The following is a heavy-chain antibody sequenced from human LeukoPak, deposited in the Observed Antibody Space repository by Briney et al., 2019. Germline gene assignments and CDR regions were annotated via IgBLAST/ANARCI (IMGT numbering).Heavy chain of an antibody. CDR2: IIPIFGTA. J-gene: IGHJ5*02. CDR3: ARGERLRLGELSLLDWFDP. CDR1: GGTFSSYA. V-gene: IGHV1-69*01. Sequence: SVKVSCKASGGTFSSYAISWVRQAPGQGLEWMRGIIPIFGTANYAQKFQGRVTITADESTSTAYMELSSLRSEDTAVYYCARGERLRLGELSLLDWFDPWGQGTLVTVSS. D-gene: IGHD3-16*02.